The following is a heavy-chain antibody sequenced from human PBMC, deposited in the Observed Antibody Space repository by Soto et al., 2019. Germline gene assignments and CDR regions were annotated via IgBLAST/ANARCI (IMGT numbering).Heavy chain of an antibody. J-gene: IGHJ6*02. CDR1: GFTFNKYA. CDR2: ISDTRRST. CDR3: LKWTRGEYYYYYNGVDV. V-gene: IGHV3-64D*06. Sequence: GGSLRLSCSASGFTFNKYAMHWVRQAPGTGLEYFSAISDTRRSTFHADAVKGRFRISSDNGRDTLFLQVSSLRAEDTAVYYCLKWTRGEYYYYYNGVDVWGQGTTVKVSS. D-gene: IGHD3-10*01.